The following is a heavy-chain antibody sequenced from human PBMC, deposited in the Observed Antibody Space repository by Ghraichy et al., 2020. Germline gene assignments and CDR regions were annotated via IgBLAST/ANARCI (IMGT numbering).Heavy chain of an antibody. V-gene: IGHV4-39*01. CDR1: GASVGSRSFY. CDR3: ARQSSSSLIGYSYSFFGVDV. D-gene: IGHD2-2*01. CDR2: IDYSGSA. Sequence: SENLSLTCTVSGASVGSRSFYWDWIRQSPRRGLEWLGNIDYSGSAHYSPSLMSRLTISVDTAKNQFSLSLTSVSAADTAIYYCARQSSSSLIGYSYSFFGVDVWGQGAAVTVSS. J-gene: IGHJ6*02.